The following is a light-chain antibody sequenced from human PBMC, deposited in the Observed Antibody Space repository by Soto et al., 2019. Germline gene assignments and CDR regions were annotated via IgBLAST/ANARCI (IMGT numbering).Light chain of an antibody. CDR1: SSNIGAGYD. J-gene: IGLJ3*02. CDR3: QSYDSRLNAPM. Sequence: QSVLTQTPSVSGAPGQRVTISCTGSSSNIGAGYDVHWYQQLPGTAPKLLIYGNTNRPSGVPDRFSGSKSGTSASLAITGLQPEHEAHYYCQSYDSRLNAPMFGRGTKVT. CDR2: GNT. V-gene: IGLV1-40*01.